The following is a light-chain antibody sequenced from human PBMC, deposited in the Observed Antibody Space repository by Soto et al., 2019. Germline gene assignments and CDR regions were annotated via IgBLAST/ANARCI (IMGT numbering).Light chain of an antibody. CDR3: QQYGSSHWT. CDR1: QSVSSN. Sequence: EIVMTQSPATLSVSRGERATLSCMASQSVSSNLAWYQQKPGQAPRLLIYGASTRATGIPARFSGSGSGTEFTLTISSLQSEDFAVYYCQQYGSSHWTFGQGTKV. CDR2: GAS. J-gene: IGKJ1*01. V-gene: IGKV3-15*01.